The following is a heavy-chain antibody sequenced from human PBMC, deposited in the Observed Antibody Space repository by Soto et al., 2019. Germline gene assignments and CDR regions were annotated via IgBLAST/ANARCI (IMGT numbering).Heavy chain of an antibody. CDR2: INHTGGT. V-gene: IGHV4-34*01. D-gene: IGHD3-3*01. CDR1: GGSVNGYY. CDR3: ATRITVFGLLIPPFDP. Sequence: SETLSLTCAVYGGSVNGYYWNWIRQPPGKGLEWIGEINHTGGTHYNPPLKSRVTMSVDTSKNQFSLRLSSVTAADTAIYYCATRITVFGLLIPPFDPWGQGTQVTVSS. J-gene: IGHJ5*02.